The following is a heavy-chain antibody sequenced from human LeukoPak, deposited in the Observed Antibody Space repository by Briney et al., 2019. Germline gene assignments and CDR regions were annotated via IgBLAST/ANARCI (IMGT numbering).Heavy chain of an antibody. CDR1: GFNFSIYS. Sequence: GGSLRLSCAASGFNFSIYSMNWVRQAPGKGLEWVSYITRSSTTIYYADSVKGRFTISRDNAKNSLYLQMNSLRAEDTAVYYCARESPGYYDSSGSEFLTDYWGQGTLVTVSS. J-gene: IGHJ4*02. CDR2: ITRSSTTI. D-gene: IGHD3-22*01. V-gene: IGHV3-48*04. CDR3: ARESPGYYDSSGSEFLTDY.